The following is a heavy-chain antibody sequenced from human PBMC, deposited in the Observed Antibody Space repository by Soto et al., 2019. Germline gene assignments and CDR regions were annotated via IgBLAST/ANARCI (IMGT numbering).Heavy chain of an antibody. V-gene: IGHV3-30-3*01. Sequence: GGSLRLSCAASGFTFSSYAMHWVRQAPGKGLEWVAVISYDGSNKYYADSVKGRFTISRDNSKNTLYLQMNSLRAEDTAVYYCARDRITMVRGAPSYWGQGTLVTVYS. CDR2: ISYDGSNK. J-gene: IGHJ4*02. CDR3: ARDRITMVRGAPSY. D-gene: IGHD3-10*01. CDR1: GFTFSSYA.